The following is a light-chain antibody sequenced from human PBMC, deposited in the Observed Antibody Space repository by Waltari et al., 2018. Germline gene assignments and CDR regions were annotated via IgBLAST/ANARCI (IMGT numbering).Light chain of an antibody. V-gene: IGKV1-5*03. CDR1: QSITSW. CDR3: HQYNSYSA. J-gene: IGKJ1*01. CDR2: KAS. Sequence: DIQMTQSPSTVSASVGDRVTITCRASQSITSWLAWYQQKPGKAPKLLLYKASTLESGVPSRFSGSGSGTEFTLTISSLQPDDFATYYCHQYNSYSAFGQGTKVEVK.